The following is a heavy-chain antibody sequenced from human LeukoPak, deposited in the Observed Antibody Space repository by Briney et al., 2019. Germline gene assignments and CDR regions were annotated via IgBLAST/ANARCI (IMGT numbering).Heavy chain of an antibody. D-gene: IGHD2-8*01. CDR1: GGTFSSYA. J-gene: IGHJ6*03. CDR2: IIPLFGTP. V-gene: IGHV1-69*13. CDR3: ARDVCATGVCYYYYMDA. Sequence: GASVKVSCKASGGTFSSYAISWVRQAPGQGLEWMGGIIPLFGTPNYAQKFRGRATITADLSTTTVYLELSGLRSADTAVYYCARDVCATGVCYYYYMDAWGKGTTVTVSS.